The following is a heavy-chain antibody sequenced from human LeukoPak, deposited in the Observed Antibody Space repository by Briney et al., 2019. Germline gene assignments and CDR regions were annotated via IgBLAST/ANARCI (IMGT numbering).Heavy chain of an antibody. D-gene: IGHD2-2*01. CDR3: ARGGRRKYQLLFSYYYGMDV. CDR2: INHSGST. J-gene: IGHJ6*02. Sequence: KTSETLSLTGAVYGGSFSGYYWSWIRQPPGKGLEWIGEINHSGSTNYNPSLKSRVTISVDTSKNQFSLKLSSVTAADTAVYYCARGGRRKYQLLFSYYYGMDVWGQGTTVTVSS. V-gene: IGHV4-34*01. CDR1: GGSFSGYY.